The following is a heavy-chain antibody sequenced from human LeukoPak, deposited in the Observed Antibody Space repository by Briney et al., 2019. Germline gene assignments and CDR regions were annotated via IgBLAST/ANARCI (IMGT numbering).Heavy chain of an antibody. CDR1: GFTFSTYN. V-gene: IGHV3-20*04. CDR2: INWNGGST. J-gene: IGHJ2*01. Sequence: GGSLRLSCAASGFTFSTYNMNWVRQAPGKGLEWVSDINWNGGSTGYADSVKGRFTISRDNAKNSLYLQMNSLRAEDTALYYCARNGRPIVVEWYFDLWGRGTLVTVSS. D-gene: IGHD3-22*01. CDR3: ARNGRPIVVEWYFDL.